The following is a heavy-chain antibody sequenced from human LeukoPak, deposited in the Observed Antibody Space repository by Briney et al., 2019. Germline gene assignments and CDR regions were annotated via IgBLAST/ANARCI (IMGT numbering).Heavy chain of an antibody. CDR1: GFTFSSYA. J-gene: IGHJ4*02. Sequence: PGGSLRLSCAASGFTFSSYAMSWVRQAPGKGLEWVSGIYSDGTTYYADSVKGRFTISRDISKNTLYLQIDCLRAEDTAVYYCARGRWGDYWGRGTLLTVSS. D-gene: IGHD5-24*01. V-gene: IGHV3-23*03. CDR2: IYSDGTT. CDR3: ARGRWGDY.